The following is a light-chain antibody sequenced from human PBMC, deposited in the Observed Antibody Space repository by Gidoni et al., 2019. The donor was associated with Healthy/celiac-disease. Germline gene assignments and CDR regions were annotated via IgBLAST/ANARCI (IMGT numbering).Light chain of an antibody. V-gene: IGLV3-21*02. Sequence: SYVLTQPPSVSVAPGQTARVSCGGDNIGGKTVHWYQQRPGQAPVLVVYDGTDRPSGIPERFSGSNSGHTATLTISRVEAGDEADYYCQVLDARSDPPVVFGGGTKLTVL. J-gene: IGLJ3*02. CDR2: DGT. CDR1: NIGGKT. CDR3: QVLDARSDPPVV.